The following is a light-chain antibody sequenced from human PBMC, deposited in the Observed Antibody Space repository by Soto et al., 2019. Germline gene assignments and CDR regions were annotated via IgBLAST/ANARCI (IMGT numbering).Light chain of an antibody. J-gene: IGKJ4*01. CDR2: KVS. V-gene: IGKV2-30*01. CDR3: MQGTHWHPG. CDR1: QSLVYSDGHTY. Sequence: EVVMTQSPLSLPVTLGQPASISCRSSQSLVYSDGHTYLDWFQQRPGQSPRRLIYKVSNRDSGVPDRFIGSGSGTNFTLEISRVEAEDVGIYSCMQGTHWHPGFGAGTQLKI.